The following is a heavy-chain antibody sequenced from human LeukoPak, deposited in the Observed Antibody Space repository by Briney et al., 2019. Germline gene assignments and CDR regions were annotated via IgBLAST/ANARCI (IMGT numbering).Heavy chain of an antibody. V-gene: IGHV7-4-1*02. CDR1: GYTFTSYA. J-gene: IGHJ4*02. CDR3: ARDHTARGHSIDY. D-gene: IGHD2-2*02. CDR2: INTNTGNP. Sequence: ASVTVSCKASGYTFTSYAMNWVRQAPGQGLEWMGRINTNTGNPTYAQGFTGRFVFSLDTSVSTAYLQISSLKAEGTAVYYCARDHTARGHSIDYWGQGTLVTVSS.